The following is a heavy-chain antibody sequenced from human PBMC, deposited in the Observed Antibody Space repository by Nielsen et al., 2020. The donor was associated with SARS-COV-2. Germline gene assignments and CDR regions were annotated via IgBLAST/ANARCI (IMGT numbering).Heavy chain of an antibody. CDR3: ATHGGFGDHYFDY. CDR1: GYTFSRHG. D-gene: IGHD4-17*01. CDR2: ISVYNDKT. Sequence: ASVKVSCKASGYTFSRHGISWVRQAPGQGLAWMGWISVYNDKTNYSEKLQGRVAMTKDTSTSTAYMELRSLTSDDTAVYYCATHGGFGDHYFDYWGQGTLVIVSS. V-gene: IGHV1-18*04. J-gene: IGHJ4*02.